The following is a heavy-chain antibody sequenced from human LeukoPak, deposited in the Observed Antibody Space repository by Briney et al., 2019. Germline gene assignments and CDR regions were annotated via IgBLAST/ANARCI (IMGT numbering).Heavy chain of an antibody. CDR1: GFTFSDYY. J-gene: IGHJ4*02. Sequence: PGGSLRLSCAASGFTFSDYYMSWIRQAPGKGLEWVSYISSSGSTIYYADSVKGRFTISRDNAKNSLYLQMNSLRAEDTAVHYCARDSRALYYYDSSGYIDYWGQGTLVTVSS. CDR3: ARDSRALYYYDSSGYIDY. D-gene: IGHD3-22*01. CDR2: ISSSGSTI. V-gene: IGHV3-11*04.